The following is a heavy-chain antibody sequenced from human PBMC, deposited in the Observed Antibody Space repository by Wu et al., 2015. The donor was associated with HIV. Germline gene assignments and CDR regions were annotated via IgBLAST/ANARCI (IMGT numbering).Heavy chain of an antibody. J-gene: IGHJ4*02. CDR1: GGTLSRYA. D-gene: IGHD3-16*01. Sequence: QVQLVQSGAEVKKPGSSVKVSCKASGGTLSRYAINWVRQAPGQGLEWMGGIIPIFGTVNYAQKFQGRVTITTDASTNTAYLEMSSLTSEDTAVYFCARDGGGVRFGQNYFIAYWGQGTLVIVSS. CDR2: IIPIFGTV. V-gene: IGHV1-69*05. CDR3: ARDGGGVRFGQNYFIAY.